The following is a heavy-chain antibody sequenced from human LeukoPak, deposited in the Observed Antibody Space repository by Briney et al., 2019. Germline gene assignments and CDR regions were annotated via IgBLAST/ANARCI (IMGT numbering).Heavy chain of an antibody. Sequence: ASVKVSCKASGYTFTSYAMNWVRQAPGQGLEWMGWINTNTGNPTYAQGFTGRFVFSLDTSVGTAYLQISSLKAEDTAVYYCARMYCSGGSCYGDDYWGQGTLVTVSS. CDR1: GYTFTSYA. J-gene: IGHJ4*02. CDR2: INTNTGNP. CDR3: ARMYCSGGSCYGDDY. D-gene: IGHD2-15*01. V-gene: IGHV7-4-1*02.